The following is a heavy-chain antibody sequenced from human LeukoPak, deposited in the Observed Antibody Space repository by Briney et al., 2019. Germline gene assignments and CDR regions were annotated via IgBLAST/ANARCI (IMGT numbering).Heavy chain of an antibody. CDR1: GGSISSYY. CDR3: ARDSSGWYYAFDI. Sequence: PSETLSFTCTVSGGSISSYYWSWIRQPPGKGLEWIGYIYYSGSTNHNPSLKSRVTISVDTSKNQFSLKLSSVTAADTAVYYCARDSSGWYYAFDIWGQGTMVTVSS. CDR2: IYYSGST. D-gene: IGHD6-19*01. J-gene: IGHJ3*02. V-gene: IGHV4-59*01.